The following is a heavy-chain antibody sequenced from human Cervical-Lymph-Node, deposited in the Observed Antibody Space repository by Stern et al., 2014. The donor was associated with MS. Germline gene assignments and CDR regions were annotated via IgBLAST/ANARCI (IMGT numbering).Heavy chain of an antibody. CDR3: AKEESDYTSPYYFDT. J-gene: IGHJ4*02. CDR1: GFTFSDYA. Sequence: EVQLVESGGGLEQPGGSLRLSCAASGFTFSDYAMNWVRQAPGQGLQWVSTISGGGRRTYYADSVKGRFTISRDNSKNTLYLQMISLRAEDTAVYYCAKEESDYTSPYYFDTWGQGTLVTVSS. D-gene: IGHD4-17*01. CDR2: ISGGGRRT. V-gene: IGHV3-23*04.